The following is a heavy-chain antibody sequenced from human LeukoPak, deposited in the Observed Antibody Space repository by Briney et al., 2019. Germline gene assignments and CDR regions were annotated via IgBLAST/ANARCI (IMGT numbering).Heavy chain of an antibody. CDR1: GYSFTSYW. Sequence: GESLKISCKGSGYSFTSYWIGWVRQMPGKGLEWMGIIYPGDSDTRYSPSFQGQVTISADKPISTAYLQWSSLKASDTAMYYCARQTVTYYYDSSGYYPPDYWGQGTLVTVSS. CDR3: ARQTVTYYYDSSGYYPPDY. D-gene: IGHD3-22*01. V-gene: IGHV5-51*01. CDR2: IYPGDSDT. J-gene: IGHJ4*02.